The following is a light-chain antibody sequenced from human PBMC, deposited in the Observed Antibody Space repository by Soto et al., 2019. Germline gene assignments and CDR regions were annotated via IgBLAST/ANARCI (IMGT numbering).Light chain of an antibody. CDR2: DVS. CDR1: SSDVGGYNY. CDR3: CSYAGSYTRV. Sequence: QSALTQPRSVSGSPGQSVTISCTGTSSDVGGYNYVSWYQQHPGKAPKVMIYDVSRRPSGVPDRFSGSKSGNTASLTISGLQAEDEADNYCCSYAGSYTRVFGGGTKVTVL. J-gene: IGLJ3*02. V-gene: IGLV2-11*01.